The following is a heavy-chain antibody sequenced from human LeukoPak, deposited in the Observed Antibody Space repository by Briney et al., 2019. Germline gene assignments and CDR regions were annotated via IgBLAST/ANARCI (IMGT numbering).Heavy chain of an antibody. V-gene: IGHV1-18*01. CDR3: AKGFVVVVSATQSSWFDP. Sequence: ASVKVSCKASGYTFTSYGISWVRQAPGQGLEWMGWISAYNGNTNYAQKLQGRVTMTTDTSTSTAYMELRSLRSDDTAVYYCAKGFVVVVSATQSSWFDPGAREPWSPSPQ. D-gene: IGHD2-15*01. CDR2: ISAYNGNT. J-gene: IGHJ5*02. CDR1: GYTFTSYG.